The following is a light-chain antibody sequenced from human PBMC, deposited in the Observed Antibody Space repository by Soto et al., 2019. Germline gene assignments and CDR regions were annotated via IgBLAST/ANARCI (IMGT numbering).Light chain of an antibody. CDR2: AAS. CDR1: QSIYNY. Sequence: DIQMTQSPSSLSASVGDRVTITCRASQSIYNYLNWYQQKPSKAPKLLIYAASSLQSGVPSRFSGTGSGTDFTLTISSLQPEDFATYYCQQSFTTPITFGQGTRLEIK. CDR3: QQSFTTPIT. J-gene: IGKJ5*01. V-gene: IGKV1-39*01.